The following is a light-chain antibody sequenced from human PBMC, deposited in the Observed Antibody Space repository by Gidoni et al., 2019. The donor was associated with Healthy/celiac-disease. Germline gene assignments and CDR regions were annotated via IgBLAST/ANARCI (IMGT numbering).Light chain of an antibody. CDR1: QSISSW. J-gene: IGKJ2*01. Sequence: DIQMPQSPSTLSASVGERVTITCRASQSISSWLAWYQQKPGKAPKLLIYDASSLESGVPSRFSGSGSGTEFTLTISSLQPDDFATYYCQQYNSYSYTFGQGTKHEIK. CDR3: QQYNSYSYT. CDR2: DAS. V-gene: IGKV1-5*01.